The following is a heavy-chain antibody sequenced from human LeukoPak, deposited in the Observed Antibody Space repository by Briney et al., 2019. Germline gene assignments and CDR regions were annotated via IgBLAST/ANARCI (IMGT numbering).Heavy chain of an antibody. J-gene: IGHJ4*02. V-gene: IGHV3-30*19. CDR3: AKGGNKHNSGSPALDY. CDR1: GFTFSTYG. CDR2: ISHDGNGK. Sequence: PGGSLRLSCAASGFTFSTYGMHWVRHAPGKGLQWVAAISHDGNGKYYAASVKGRFTISRDDSKNTVHLQMNSLTVDDTAVYYCAKGGNKHNSGSPALDYWGQGSQVTVSS. D-gene: IGHD6-19*01.